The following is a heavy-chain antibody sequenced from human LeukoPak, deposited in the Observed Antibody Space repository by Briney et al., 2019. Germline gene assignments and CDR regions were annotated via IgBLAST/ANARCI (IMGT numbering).Heavy chain of an antibody. D-gene: IGHD5-18*01. J-gene: IGHJ4*02. Sequence: GGSLRLSCAAPGFTCTNYWMHWVRQAPGMGLVWVSRLPPDELDIIYADSVKGRFTVSRDNAKNTVYLQMNSLRAEDTAVYYCALAMVTHFDYWGQGTLVTVSS. CDR2: LPPDELDI. CDR3: ALAMVTHFDY. CDR1: GFTCTNYW. V-gene: IGHV3-74*01.